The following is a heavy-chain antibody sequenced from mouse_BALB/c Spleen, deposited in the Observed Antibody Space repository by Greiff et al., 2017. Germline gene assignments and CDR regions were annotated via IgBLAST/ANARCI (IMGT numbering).Heavy chain of an antibody. CDR1: GFTFSSYA. Sequence: EVQLVESGGGLVKPGGSLKLSCAASGFTFSSYAMSWVRQTPEKRLEWVASISSGGSTYYPDSVKGRFTISRDNARNILYLQMSSLRSEDTAMYYCARDYDYEGWFAYWGQGTLVTVSA. J-gene: IGHJ3*01. CDR2: ISSGGST. D-gene: IGHD2-4*01. V-gene: IGHV5-6-5*01. CDR3: ARDYDYEGWFAY.